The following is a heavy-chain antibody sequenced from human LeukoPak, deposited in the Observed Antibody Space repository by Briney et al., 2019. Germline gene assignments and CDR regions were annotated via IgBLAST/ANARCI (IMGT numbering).Heavy chain of an antibody. CDR3: TTGPGYSYGFVAFDI. CDR1: GFTFSNAW. V-gene: IGHV3-15*01. J-gene: IGHJ3*02. Sequence: GGSLRLSCAASGFTFSNAWMSWVGQAPGKGREWVGRIKSKTDGGTTDYAAPVKGRFTISRDDSKNTLYLQMNRLKIEDTAVYYCTTGPGYSYGFVAFDIWGQGTMVTVSS. CDR2: IKSKTDGGTT. D-gene: IGHD5-18*01.